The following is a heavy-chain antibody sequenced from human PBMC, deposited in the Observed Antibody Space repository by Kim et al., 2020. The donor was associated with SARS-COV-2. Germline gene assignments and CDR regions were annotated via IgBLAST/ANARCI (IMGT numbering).Heavy chain of an antibody. V-gene: IGHV1-46*01. CDR3: AREVVITTNDAFDI. Sequence: KKFQGRVTMTRDTSTSTVYMELSSLRSEDTAVYYCAREVVITTNDAFDIWGQGTMVTVSS. D-gene: IGHD3-22*01. J-gene: IGHJ3*02.